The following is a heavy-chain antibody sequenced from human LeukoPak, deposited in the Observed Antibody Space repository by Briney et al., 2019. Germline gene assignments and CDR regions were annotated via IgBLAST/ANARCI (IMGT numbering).Heavy chain of an antibody. CDR2: ISAYNGNT. CDR1: GYTFTSYG. Sequence: ASVKVSCKASGYTFTSYGISWVRQAPGQGLEWMGWISAYNGNTNYAQKLQGRVTMTTDTSTSTAYMELRSLRSDDTAVYHCARVPYSGSYYAVDGEDYWGQGTLVTVSS. V-gene: IGHV1-18*01. CDR3: ARVPYSGSYYAVDGEDY. D-gene: IGHD1-26*01. J-gene: IGHJ4*02.